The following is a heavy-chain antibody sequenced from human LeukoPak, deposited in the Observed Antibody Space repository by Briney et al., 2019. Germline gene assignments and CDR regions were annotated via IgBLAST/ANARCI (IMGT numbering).Heavy chain of an antibody. CDR3: ARARIAVAGTGVDY. D-gene: IGHD6-19*01. CDR2: ISGSGGST. J-gene: IGHJ4*02. V-gene: IGHV3-23*01. Sequence: GGSLRLSCAASGFTFSSYAMSWVRQAPGKGLEWVSAISGSGGSTYYADSVKGRFTISRDNAKNSLYLQMNSLRAEDTAVYYCARARIAVAGTGVDYWGQGTLVTVSS. CDR1: GFTFSSYA.